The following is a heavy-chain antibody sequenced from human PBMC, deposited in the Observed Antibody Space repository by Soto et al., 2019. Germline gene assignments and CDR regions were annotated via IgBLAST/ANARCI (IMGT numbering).Heavy chain of an antibody. V-gene: IGHV3-30*18. Sequence: GGSLRLSCAASGFTFSSYGMHWVRQAPGKGLEWVAVISYDGSNKYYADSVKGRFTISRDNSKNTLYLQMNSLRAEDTAVYYCAKDAPSFGYDSSGYYAPLGYWGQGTLVTVSS. D-gene: IGHD3-22*01. CDR2: ISYDGSNK. CDR1: GFTFSSYG. CDR3: AKDAPSFGYDSSGYYAPLGY. J-gene: IGHJ4*02.